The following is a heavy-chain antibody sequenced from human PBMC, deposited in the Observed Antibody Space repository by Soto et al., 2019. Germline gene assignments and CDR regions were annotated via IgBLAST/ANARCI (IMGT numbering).Heavy chain of an antibody. CDR3: ARERTYDAFDI. CDR1: GFTVSGDS. V-gene: IGHV3-53*01. J-gene: IGHJ3*02. CDR2: IYSGGYT. Sequence: EVQLVESGGGLIQPGGSLRLSCAASGFTVSGDSMIWVHQAPGKGLEWVSVIYSGGYTYYADSVKGRFTISRDNSKNTLYLQMNSLRAEDTAVYYCARERTYDAFDIWGQGTMVTVSS.